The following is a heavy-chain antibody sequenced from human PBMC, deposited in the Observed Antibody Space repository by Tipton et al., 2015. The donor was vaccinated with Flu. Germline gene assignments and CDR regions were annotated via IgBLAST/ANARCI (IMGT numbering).Heavy chain of an antibody. CDR2: INGCNGNT. Sequence: QLVQSGGDVKKPGASVKVSCTASGFTFNTHGFNWVRQAPGQGLEWMGWINGCNGNTKYLQKFQGRVTMTTDPSTSTAYMELRNLKPDDTAVYYCAAGGRLYAMDVWGQGTTVTVSS. CDR3: AAGGRLYAMDV. D-gene: IGHD6-25*01. V-gene: IGHV1-18*01. CDR1: GFTFNTHG. J-gene: IGHJ6*02.